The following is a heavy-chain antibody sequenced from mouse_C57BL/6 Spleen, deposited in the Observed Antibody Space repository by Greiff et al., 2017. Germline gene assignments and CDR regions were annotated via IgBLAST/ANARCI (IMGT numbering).Heavy chain of an antibody. D-gene: IGHD1-1*01. CDR2: IYPGDGDT. CDR1: GYAFSSSW. Sequence: QVQLKESGPELVKPGASVKISCKASGYAFSSSWMNWVKQRPGKGLEWIGRIYPGDGDTNYNGKFKGKATLTADKSSSTAYMQLSSLTSEDSAVYFCARGTFITTVVATDYYYAMDYWGQGTSVTVSS. V-gene: IGHV1-82*01. J-gene: IGHJ4*01. CDR3: ARGTFITTVVATDYYYAMDY.